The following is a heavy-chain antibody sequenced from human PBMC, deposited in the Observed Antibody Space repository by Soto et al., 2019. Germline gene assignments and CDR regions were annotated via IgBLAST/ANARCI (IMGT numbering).Heavy chain of an antibody. J-gene: IGHJ4*02. D-gene: IGHD3-22*01. CDR2: IRSKAYGGTT. Sequence: GGSLRLSCTASGFTFGDYAMSWFRQAPGKGLEWVGFIRSKAYGGTTEYAASVKGRFTISRDDSKSIAYLQMNSLKTEDTAVYYCTRKYYYDTSGYYYFDYWGQGTLVTVSS. CDR1: GFTFGDYA. V-gene: IGHV3-49*03. CDR3: TRKYYYDTSGYYYFDY.